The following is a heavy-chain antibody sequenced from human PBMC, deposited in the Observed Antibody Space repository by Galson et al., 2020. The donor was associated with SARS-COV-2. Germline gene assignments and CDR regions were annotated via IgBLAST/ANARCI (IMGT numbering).Heavy chain of an antibody. Sequence: KTVENLLLSCSVPGGSISSYSWSWTRPSPGKGLEWLRYIYSTGSNKYNPSPHSRVTISVDTSQNQFSLTLTSVTAADTAMYYCARRGYSYGVMYYFDYWGQGTLVTVSS. CDR3: ARRGYSYGVMYYFDY. CDR1: GGSISSYS. D-gene: IGHD5-18*01. V-gene: IGHV4-4*08. J-gene: IGHJ4*02. CDR2: IYSTGSN.